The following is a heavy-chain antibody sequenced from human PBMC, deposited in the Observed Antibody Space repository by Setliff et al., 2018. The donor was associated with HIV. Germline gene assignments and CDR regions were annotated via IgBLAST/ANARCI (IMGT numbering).Heavy chain of an antibody. V-gene: IGHV3-7*03. D-gene: IGHD1-1*01. Sequence: PGGSLRLSCAVSGFTFTSYWMTWVRQAPGKGLEWVANIKQDGSETYYVDSVKGRFTISRDNAKNSLYLQMNSLRAEDTAVYYCTSPTRSTFAYDIWGQGTMVTVSS. J-gene: IGHJ3*02. CDR2: IKQDGSET. CDR1: GFTFTSYW. CDR3: TSPTRSTFAYDI.